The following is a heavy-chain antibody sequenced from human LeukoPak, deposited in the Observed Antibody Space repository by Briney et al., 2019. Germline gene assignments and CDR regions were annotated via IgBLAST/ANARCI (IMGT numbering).Heavy chain of an antibody. Sequence: SETLSLTCTVSGGSMTSSSHYWGWIRQSPEKGLEWIVIISYSGKTFYNPSLRSRVTPSVDTSKNQFSLDLSFVTAADTAVYYCARGMSAAYIFYCDFWSQGALVTVSS. CDR3: ARGMSAAYIFYCDF. CDR2: ISYSGKT. V-gene: IGHV4-39*07. J-gene: IGHJ4*02. CDR1: GGSMTSSSHY. D-gene: IGHD2-21*01.